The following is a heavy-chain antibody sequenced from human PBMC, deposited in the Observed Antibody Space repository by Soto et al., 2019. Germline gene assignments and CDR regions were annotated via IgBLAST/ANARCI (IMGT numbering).Heavy chain of an antibody. J-gene: IGHJ6*02. Sequence: LSLTCTVSGGSISSYYWSWIRQPPGKGLEWIGYIYYSGSTNYNPSLKSRVTISVDTSKNQFSLKLSSVTAADTAVHYCARDFPYTKGGMDVWGQGTTVTVSS. D-gene: IGHD2-8*01. CDR1: GGSISSYY. V-gene: IGHV4-59*01. CDR3: ARDFPYTKGGMDV. CDR2: IYYSGST.